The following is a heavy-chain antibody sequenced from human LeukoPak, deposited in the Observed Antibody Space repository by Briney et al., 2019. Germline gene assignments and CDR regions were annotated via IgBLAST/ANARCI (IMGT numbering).Heavy chain of an antibody. V-gene: IGHV4-59*01. Sequence: SETLSLTCTVSGVSISPFYWSWIRQPPGEGLEWIGYIHYSGSTNYNPSLTSRVTISLDTSKNQFSLRMNSVTTADTAVYYCARVASSVMDYWGQGILVTVSS. CDR2: IHYSGST. CDR3: ARVASSVMDY. D-gene: IGHD2-8*01. J-gene: IGHJ4*02. CDR1: GVSISPFY.